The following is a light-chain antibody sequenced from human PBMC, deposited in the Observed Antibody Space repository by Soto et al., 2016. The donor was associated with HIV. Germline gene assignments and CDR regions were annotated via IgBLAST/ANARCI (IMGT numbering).Light chain of an antibody. CDR1: QSISSY. V-gene: IGKV1-39*01. CDR3: QQSYSTPGT. Sequence: DIQMTQSPPSLSASVGDRVTITCRASQSISSYLNWYQQKPGKAPKLLIYAASSLQSGVPSRFSGSGSGTDFTLTISSLQPEDFATYYCQQSYSTPGTFGQGTK. J-gene: IGKJ2*01. CDR2: AAS.